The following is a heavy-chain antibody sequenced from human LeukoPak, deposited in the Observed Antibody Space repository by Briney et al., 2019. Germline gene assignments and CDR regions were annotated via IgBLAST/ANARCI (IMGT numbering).Heavy chain of an antibody. Sequence: VASVKVSCKASGYTFTSYDINWVRQATGQGLEWMGWMNPNSGNTGYAQKFQGRVTITRNTSISTAYMELSSLRSEDTAVYYCARVRYSGYDGLDYWGQGTLVTVPS. V-gene: IGHV1-8*03. CDR1: GYTFTSYD. CDR2: MNPNSGNT. D-gene: IGHD5-12*01. CDR3: ARVRYSGYDGLDY. J-gene: IGHJ4*02.